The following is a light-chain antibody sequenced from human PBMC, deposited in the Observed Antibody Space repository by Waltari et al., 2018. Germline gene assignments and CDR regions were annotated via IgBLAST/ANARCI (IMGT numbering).Light chain of an antibody. CDR3: QSYDTRLSGSVI. J-gene: IGLJ2*01. CDR2: GST. Sequence: QSVLTQPPSVSGAPGQRVTISCIGGSSNIGAGHAVSWDQQLPQTAPKLLIYGSTNRPSGISDRFSGSKSGTSASLVITGLQTEDEAVYYCQSYDTRLSGSVIFGGGTELTVL. CDR1: SSNIGAGHA. V-gene: IGLV1-40*01.